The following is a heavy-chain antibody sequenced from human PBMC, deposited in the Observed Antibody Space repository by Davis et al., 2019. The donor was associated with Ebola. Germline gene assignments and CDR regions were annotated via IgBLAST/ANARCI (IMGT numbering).Heavy chain of an antibody. CDR3: ARDRTPPSYGDYIGYFDY. CDR2: INAGNGNT. Sequence: AASVKVSCKASGYTFTSYGISWVRQAPGQRLEWMGWINAGNGNTKYSQKFQGRVTITRDTSASTAYMELSSLRSEDTAVYYCARDRTPPSYGDYIGYFDYWGQGTLVTVSS. D-gene: IGHD4-17*01. CDR1: GYTFTSYG. V-gene: IGHV1-3*01. J-gene: IGHJ4*02.